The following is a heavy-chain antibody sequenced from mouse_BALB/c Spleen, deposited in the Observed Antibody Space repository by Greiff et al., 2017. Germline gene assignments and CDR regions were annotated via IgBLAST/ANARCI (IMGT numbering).Heavy chain of an antibody. CDR3: ARRWLLPYWYFDV. V-gene: IGHV1S26*01. CDR2: INPSSGYT. J-gene: IGHJ1*01. Sequence: QVQLQQSGPELVRPGASVKMSCKASGYTFTSYWMHWVKQRPGQGLEWIGYINPSSGYTNYNQKFKDKATLTADKSSSTAYMQLSSLTSEDSAVYYCARRWLLPYWYFDVWGAGTTVTVSS. CDR1: GYTFTSYW. D-gene: IGHD2-3*01.